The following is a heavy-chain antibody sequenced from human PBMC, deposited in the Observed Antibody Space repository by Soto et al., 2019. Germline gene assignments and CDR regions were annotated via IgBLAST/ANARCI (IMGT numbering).Heavy chain of an antibody. Sequence: GASVKVSCKASGFTFTSSAVQWVRQARGQRLEWIGWIVVGSGNTNYAQKFQERVTITRDMSTSTAYMELSSLRSEDTAVYYCAAAQMGGYYWAPTFDYWGQGTLVTVSS. CDR3: AAAQMGGYYWAPTFDY. CDR2: IVVGSGNT. V-gene: IGHV1-58*01. CDR1: GFTFTSSA. J-gene: IGHJ4*02. D-gene: IGHD3-22*01.